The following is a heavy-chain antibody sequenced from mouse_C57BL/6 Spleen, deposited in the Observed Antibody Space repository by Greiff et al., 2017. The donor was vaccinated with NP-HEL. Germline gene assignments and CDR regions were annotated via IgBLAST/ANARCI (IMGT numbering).Heavy chain of an antibody. CDR1: GYSITSGYY. CDR2: ISYDGSN. CDR3: ARDQGLRGFAY. V-gene: IGHV3-6*01. J-gene: IGHJ3*01. D-gene: IGHD3-2*02. Sequence: EVKLLESGPGLVKPSQSLSLTCSVTGYSITSGYYWNWIRQFPGNKLEWMGYISYDGSNNYNPSLKNRISITRDTSKNQFFLKLNSVTTEDTATYYCARDQGLRGFAYWGQGTLVTVSA.